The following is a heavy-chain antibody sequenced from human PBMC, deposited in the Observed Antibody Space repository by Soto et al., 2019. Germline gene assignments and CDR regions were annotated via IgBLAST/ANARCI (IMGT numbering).Heavy chain of an antibody. CDR1: GGSITGITYY. CDR3: AIHRRTTCLVF. Sequence: PSETLSLTCTVSGGSITGITYYWGWIRQPPGKGLEWIGSISYSGSTYDNPSLKSRVSISVDTSKNQFSLNLSSVTAADTAVYFCAIHRRTTCLVFWGQGTLVTVS. J-gene: IGHJ4*02. D-gene: IGHD3-16*01. CDR2: ISYSGST. V-gene: IGHV4-39*01.